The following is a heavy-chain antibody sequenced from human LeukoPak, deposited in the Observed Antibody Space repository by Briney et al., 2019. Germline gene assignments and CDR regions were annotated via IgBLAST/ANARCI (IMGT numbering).Heavy chain of an antibody. CDR2: ISAYDGNK. CDR3: ARDSPMTHLYPSDSHPFYFNGMDV. D-gene: IGHD2-21*02. V-gene: IGHV1-18*01. CDR1: GYSFSSYG. J-gene: IGHJ6*02. Sequence: ASVKVSCKASGYSFSSYGLTWVRQAPGQGLEWMGWISAYDGNKNYEKKFQDRVIMTTDAPTSTGYLEVRSLRYDDTAVYYCARDSPMTHLYPSDSHPFYFNGMDVWGHGTMVTVSS.